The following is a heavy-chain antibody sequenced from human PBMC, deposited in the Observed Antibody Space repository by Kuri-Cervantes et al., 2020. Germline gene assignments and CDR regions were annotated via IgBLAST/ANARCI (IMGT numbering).Heavy chain of an antibody. CDR3: ARGLGGYDYIWGSEDGY. CDR1: GFTFSSYA. V-gene: IGHV3-23*01. D-gene: IGHD3-16*01. Sequence: GGSLRLSCAASGFTFSSYAMSWVRQAPGKGLEWVSAISGSGGSTYYADSVKGRFTISRDNSKNTLYLQMNSLRAEDTAVYYCARGLGGYDYIWGSEDGYWGQGTLVTVSS. CDR2: ISGSGGST. J-gene: IGHJ4*02.